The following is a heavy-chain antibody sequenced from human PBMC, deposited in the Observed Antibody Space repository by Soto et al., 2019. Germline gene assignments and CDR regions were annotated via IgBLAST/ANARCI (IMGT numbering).Heavy chain of an antibody. CDR3: AKCPAGTGFYGIRFDP. J-gene: IGHJ5*02. CDR2: ISNSDVGI. Sequence: VQLLESGGGLVQPGGSLKLSCIASGFTITRDAMTCVRQAPGKGLEWVSLISNSDVGIYYADSVKGRFTISRDNTQNTLFLQMESLRVDDTAVYYCAKCPAGTGFYGIRFDPWGQGTLVTVSS. V-gene: IGHV3-23*01. D-gene: IGHD2-2*01. CDR1: GFTITRDA.